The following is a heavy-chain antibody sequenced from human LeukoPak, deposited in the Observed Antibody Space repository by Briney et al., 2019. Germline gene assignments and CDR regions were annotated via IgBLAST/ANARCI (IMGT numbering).Heavy chain of an antibody. V-gene: IGHV3-7*04. CDR2: IKKDGSEL. CDR3: AVEVAETGRGRGY. Sequence: GGSLRLSCAASGFTFSSYWMSWVRQAPGKGLEWVANIKKDGSELYYVDSVKGRFTISRDNAKSSLYLQMNSLRAEDTAVYYCAVEVAETGRGRGYWGQGTLVTVSS. J-gene: IGHJ4*02. D-gene: IGHD3-9*01. CDR1: GFTFSSYW.